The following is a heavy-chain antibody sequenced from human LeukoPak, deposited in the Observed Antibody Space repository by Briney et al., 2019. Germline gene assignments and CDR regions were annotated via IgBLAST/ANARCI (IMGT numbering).Heavy chain of an antibody. D-gene: IGHD5-18*01. J-gene: IGHJ4*02. CDR1: GFTFSSYA. CDR3: ARSFGYGYYFDY. Sequence: PGGSLRLSCAASGFTFSSYAMHWVRQAPGKGLEWVAVISYDGSNKYYADSVKGRFTISRDNSKNTLYLQMSSLRAEDTAVYYCARSFGYGYYFDYWGQGTLVTVSS. V-gene: IGHV3-30-3*01. CDR2: ISYDGSNK.